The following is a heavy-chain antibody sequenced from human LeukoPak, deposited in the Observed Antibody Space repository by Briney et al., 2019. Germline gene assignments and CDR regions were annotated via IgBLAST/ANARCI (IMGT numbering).Heavy chain of an antibody. D-gene: IGHD1-26*01. V-gene: IGHV4-39*07. CDR1: GGSISSSGYY. Sequence: SSETLSLTCTASGGSISSSGYYWGWIRQPPGKGLEWIASINYSGTTYYNPSLKSRVTISEDRSKNQFSLKLSSVTAADTAVYYCARAAYSGSYHSDYWGQGTLVTVSS. CDR3: ARAAYSGSYHSDY. J-gene: IGHJ4*02. CDR2: INYSGTT.